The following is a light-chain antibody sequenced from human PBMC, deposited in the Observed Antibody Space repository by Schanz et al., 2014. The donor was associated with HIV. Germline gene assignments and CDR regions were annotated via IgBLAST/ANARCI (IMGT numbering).Light chain of an antibody. CDR1: SSNIGSYS. V-gene: IGLV1-44*01. CDR3: AAWDEGLNGLV. J-gene: IGLJ1*01. CDR2: NSY. Sequence: QSVLTQPPSASGTPGQRVSISCSGSSSNIGSYSVYWYQQFPGTAPKLLIYNSYHRPSGVPDRFSGSGSGTSASLAISGLQSEDESDYYCAAWDEGLNGLVFGTGTKVTVL.